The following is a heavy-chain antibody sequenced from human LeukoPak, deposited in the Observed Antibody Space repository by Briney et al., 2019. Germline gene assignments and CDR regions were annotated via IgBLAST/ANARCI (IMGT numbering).Heavy chain of an antibody. CDR2: ISYDGSDK. J-gene: IGHJ4*02. CDR1: GLTFSTYA. Sequence: GGSLRLSCAASGLTFSTYAMHWVRQAPGEGLEWVAVISYDGSDKYYADSVKGRFTISRDNSKNTLYLQMSSLRGEDTAVYYCTRSVHFGYHDYWGQGTLVTVSS. V-gene: IGHV3-30*04. CDR3: TRSVHFGYHDY. D-gene: IGHD3-22*01.